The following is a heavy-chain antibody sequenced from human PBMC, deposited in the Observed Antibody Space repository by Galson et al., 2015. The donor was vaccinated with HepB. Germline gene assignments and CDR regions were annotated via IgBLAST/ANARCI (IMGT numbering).Heavy chain of an antibody. CDR2: ISYDGSNK. J-gene: IGHJ5*02. D-gene: IGHD2-21*02. V-gene: IGHV3-30-3*01. CDR1: GFTFSSYA. CDR3: ARGRTIQVTPPTYNWSDP. Sequence: SLRLSCAASGFTFSSYAMHWVRQAPGKGLEWVAVISYDGSNKYYADSVKGRFTISRENSKNTLYLQMNSLRAEDTAVYYCARGRTIQVTPPTYNWSDPWGQGTLVTVSS.